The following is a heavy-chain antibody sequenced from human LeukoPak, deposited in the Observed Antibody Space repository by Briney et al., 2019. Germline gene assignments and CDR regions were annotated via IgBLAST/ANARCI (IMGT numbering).Heavy chain of an antibody. CDR2: ISGSGGST. CDR3: AKRGVQQWLVDWYFDY. V-gene: IGHV3-23*01. J-gene: IGHJ4*02. D-gene: IGHD6-19*01. CDR1: GFIFYNYA. Sequence: PGGSLRLSCAASGFIFYNYAMSWVRQAPGKGLEWVSGISGSGGSTYYAESVKGRFTISRDDSTLYLQMNSLRAEDTAVYYCAKRGVQQWLVDWYFDYWGQGTLVTVSS.